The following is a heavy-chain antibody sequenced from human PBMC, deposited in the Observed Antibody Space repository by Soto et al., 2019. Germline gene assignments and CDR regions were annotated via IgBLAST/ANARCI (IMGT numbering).Heavy chain of an antibody. D-gene: IGHD4-17*01. V-gene: IGHV4-31*03. CDR2: IYYSGST. Sequence: QVQLQESGPGLVKPSQTLSLTCTVSGGSISSGVYYWSWIRQHPGQGLEWIGSIYYSGSTYYNPSLKSRVTKSVDTSKNQFSLKLSAVTAADTAGYYCARDSLTSYGDYLDYWGQGTLVTVSS. CDR1: GGSISSGVYY. J-gene: IGHJ4*02. CDR3: ARDSLTSYGDYLDY.